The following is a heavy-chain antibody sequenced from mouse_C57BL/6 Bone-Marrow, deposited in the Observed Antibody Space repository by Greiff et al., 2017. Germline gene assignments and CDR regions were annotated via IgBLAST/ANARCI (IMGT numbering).Heavy chain of an antibody. CDR1: GYAFSSSW. V-gene: IGHV1-82*01. CDR2: IYPGDGDT. J-gene: IGHJ2*01. D-gene: IGHD1-1*01. CDR3: ARLYPPGSSFDY. Sequence: VQLQESGPELVKPGASVKISCKASGYAFSSSWMNWVKQRPGKGLEWIGRIYPGDGDTNYIGKFKGKATLTADKSSSTAYMQLSSLTSEDSAVYFCARLYPPGSSFDYWGQGTTRTVSS.